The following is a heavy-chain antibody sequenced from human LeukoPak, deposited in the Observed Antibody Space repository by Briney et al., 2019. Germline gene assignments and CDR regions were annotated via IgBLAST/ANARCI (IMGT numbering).Heavy chain of an antibody. J-gene: IGHJ4*02. CDR2: FDPEDGET. V-gene: IGHV1-24*01. CDR3: ATIYSGYISFDY. D-gene: IGHD5-12*01. CDR1: GYTLTELS. Sequence: ASVKVSCKVSGYTLTELSMHWVRQAPGKGLEWMGGFDPEDGETIYAQKFQGRVTMTEDTSTDTAYMELSSLRSEDTVVYYCATIYSGYISFDYWGQGTLVTVSS.